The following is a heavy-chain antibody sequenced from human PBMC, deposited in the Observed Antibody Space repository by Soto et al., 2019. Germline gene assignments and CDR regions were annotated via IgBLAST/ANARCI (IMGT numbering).Heavy chain of an antibody. CDR1: GGSISSTDDY. D-gene: IGHD1-1*01. CDR3: ARVTTLEPHYYYMDV. Sequence: HLQLQESGPGLVKPSEILSLTCTVSGGSISSTDDYWGWIRQPPGKGLEWIGTIYSDGTTYYSPPLTSRVIQSVDTSKNHFALKLSSVTAADTAVYYCARVTTLEPHYYYMDVWGKGTTVTVSS. J-gene: IGHJ6*03. CDR2: IYSDGTT. V-gene: IGHV4-39*02.